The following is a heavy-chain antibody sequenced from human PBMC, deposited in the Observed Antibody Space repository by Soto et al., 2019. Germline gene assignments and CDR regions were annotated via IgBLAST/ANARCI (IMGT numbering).Heavy chain of an antibody. CDR2: IYYSGST. V-gene: IGHV4-59*01. CDR3: ARAPRGNYGYPSYFDY. D-gene: IGHD3-10*01. J-gene: IGHJ4*02. CDR1: GGSISSYY. Sequence: TSETLSLTCTVSGGSISSYYWSWIRQPPVKGLEWIGYIYYSGSTNYNPSLKSRVTISVDTSKNQFSLKLSSVTAADTAVYYCARAPRGNYGYPSYFDYWGQGTLVTVSS.